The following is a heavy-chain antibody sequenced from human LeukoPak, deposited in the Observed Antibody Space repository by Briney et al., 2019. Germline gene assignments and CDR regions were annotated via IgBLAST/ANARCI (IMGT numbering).Heavy chain of an antibody. D-gene: IGHD3-22*01. CDR1: GFTFSSYA. J-gene: IGHJ4*02. CDR3: ALIGWDSSGKRFDY. CDR2: IYHSGST. V-gene: IGHV4-30-2*01. Sequence: LRLSCAASGFTFSSYAMSRVRQAPGKGLEWIGYIYHSGSTYYNPSLKSRVTISVDKSKNQFSLKLSSVTAADTAVYYCALIGWDSSGKRFDYWGQGTLVTVSS.